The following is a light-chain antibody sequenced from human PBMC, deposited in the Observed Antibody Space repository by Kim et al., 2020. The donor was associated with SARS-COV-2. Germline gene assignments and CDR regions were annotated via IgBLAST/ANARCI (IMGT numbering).Light chain of an antibody. CDR1: QNIGSW. CDR3: QQYETYPYT. Sequence: APVGDRVTITCRGSQNIGSWLAWYQQKPGKAPKLLIYDASSLQSGVPSSFSGSGSGTEFTLTISSLQPDDFATYYCQQYETYPYTFGQGTKLEIK. CDR2: DAS. V-gene: IGKV1-5*01. J-gene: IGKJ2*01.